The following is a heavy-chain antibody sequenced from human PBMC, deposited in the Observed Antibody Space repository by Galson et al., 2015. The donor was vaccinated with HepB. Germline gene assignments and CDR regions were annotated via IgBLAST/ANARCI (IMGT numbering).Heavy chain of an antibody. CDR1: GGTFSSYA. D-gene: IGHD5-18*01. V-gene: IGHV1-69*13. J-gene: IGHJ4*02. Sequence: SVKVSCKASGGTFSSYAISWVRQAPGQGLEWMGGIIPIFGTANYAQKFQGRVTITADESTSTAYMELSSLRSEDTAVYYCALRVRGYSYGLGMDYWGQGTLVTVSS. CDR2: IIPIFGTA. CDR3: ALRVRGYSYGLGMDY.